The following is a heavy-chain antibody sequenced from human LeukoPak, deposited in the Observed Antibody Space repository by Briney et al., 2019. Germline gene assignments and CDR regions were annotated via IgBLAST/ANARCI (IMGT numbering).Heavy chain of an antibody. V-gene: IGHV4-59*01. Sequence: SETLSLTCTVSGGSISSYYWSWIRQPPGEGLEWIGYLYNSGHTKYNHSLKSRVTMSLDTPKNEFSLKLSSVTAADTAVYFCARDHLAAAGHYYYGMDVWGQGTAVTVSS. J-gene: IGHJ6*02. CDR3: ARDHLAAAGHYYYGMDV. D-gene: IGHD6-13*01. CDR1: GGSISSYY. CDR2: LYNSGHT.